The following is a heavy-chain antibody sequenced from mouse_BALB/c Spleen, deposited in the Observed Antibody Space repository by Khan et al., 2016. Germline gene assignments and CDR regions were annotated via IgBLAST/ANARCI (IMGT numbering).Heavy chain of an antibody. J-gene: IGHJ2*01. CDR3: ARRPTLTCDD. V-gene: IGHV5-12-1*01. CDR2: ISSGGGST. Sequence: EVELVESGGGLVKPGGSLKLSCAASGFAFSSYDMSWVRQTPEKRLEWVAYISSGGGSTYYPDTVKGRFTISRDNAKNTLYLQMSSLKSEDTAMYYCARRPTLTCDDWGQGTTLTVSS. CDR1: GFAFSSYD. D-gene: IGHD4-1*02.